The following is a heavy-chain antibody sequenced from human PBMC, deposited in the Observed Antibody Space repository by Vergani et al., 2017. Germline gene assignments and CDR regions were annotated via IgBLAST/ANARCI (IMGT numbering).Heavy chain of an antibody. CDR2: IFPGDSQI. Sequence: EVQLVQSGAEVKKPGESLKIPCKGSGFSFSTYWIGCVRQMPGKGLECMGLIFPGDSQIRSSLSFQGRVTISADKSISTAYRQWYSLQASDTAMYYCAGLGDGYYYHGFDIWGQGTAVTVSS. D-gene: IGHD3-3*01. CDR3: AGLGDGYYYHGFDI. J-gene: IGHJ3*02. CDR1: GFSFSTYW. V-gene: IGHV5-51*01.